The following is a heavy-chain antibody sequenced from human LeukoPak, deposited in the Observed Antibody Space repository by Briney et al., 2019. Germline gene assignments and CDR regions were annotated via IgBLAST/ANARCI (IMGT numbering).Heavy chain of an antibody. CDR1: GFTVINYA. CDR2: IRESSGDT. D-gene: IGHD2-21*01. CDR3: AKRPISGDDKSFDY. V-gene: IGHV3-23*01. Sequence: GGSLRLSCAASGFTVINYAMNWVRQAPGKGLEWVSTIRESSGDTYYEDSVKGRFTIYRDISKNTVYLQMNSLGVEDTAVYFCAKRPISGDDKSFDYWGQGLLVTVSS. J-gene: IGHJ4*02.